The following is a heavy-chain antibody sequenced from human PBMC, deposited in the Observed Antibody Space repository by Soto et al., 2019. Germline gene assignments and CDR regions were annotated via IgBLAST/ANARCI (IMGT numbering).Heavy chain of an antibody. Sequence: KTSETLSLTCSVSSDSMNSGGYYWSWIRQHPGEGLEWIGYIYSNGDTYYNPSLKSRVTISVGTSKNQFSLNLTSVTAADTAVYYCARRGGSSSGYYYYAMDVWGQGTTVTVSS. CDR2: IYSNGDT. D-gene: IGHD6-6*01. V-gene: IGHV4-31*03. J-gene: IGHJ6*02. CDR1: SDSMNSGGYY. CDR3: ARRGGSSSGYYYYAMDV.